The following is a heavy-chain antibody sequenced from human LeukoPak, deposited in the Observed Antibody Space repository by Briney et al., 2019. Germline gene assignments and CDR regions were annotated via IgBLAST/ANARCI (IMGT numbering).Heavy chain of an antibody. CDR2: IYYSGST. J-gene: IGHJ4*02. D-gene: IGHD3-22*01. Sequence: PSETLSLTCTVSGGSISSYYWSWIRQPPGKGLERIGYIYYSGSTNYNPPLKSRVTISVDTSKNQFSLKLSSVTAADTAVYYCARDLDSSGYYFDYWGQGTLVTVSS. CDR1: GGSISSYY. V-gene: IGHV4-59*01. CDR3: ARDLDSSGYYFDY.